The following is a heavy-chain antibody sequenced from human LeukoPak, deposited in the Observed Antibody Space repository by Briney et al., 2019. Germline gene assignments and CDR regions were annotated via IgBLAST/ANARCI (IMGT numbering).Heavy chain of an antibody. CDR3: ARESALGVERVGGYFDY. D-gene: IGHD1-26*01. V-gene: IGHV4-38-2*02. J-gene: IGHJ4*02. CDR1: SYSIRNGYY. CDR2: IYYTGIT. Sequence: SETLSLTCNVSSYSIRNGYYWGWVRQSPGKGLEWIGSIYYTGITCYNPSLKSRVTISIDTSKNQFSLKLTSVTATDTAVYYCARESALGVERVGGYFDYWGQGALVTVFS.